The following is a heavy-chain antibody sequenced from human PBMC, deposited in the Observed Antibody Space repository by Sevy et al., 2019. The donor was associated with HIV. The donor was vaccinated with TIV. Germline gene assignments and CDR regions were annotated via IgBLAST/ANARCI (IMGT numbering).Heavy chain of an antibody. V-gene: IGHV3-11*01. D-gene: IGHD2-15*01. Sequence: GGSLRLSCAASGFTFSDYYMSWIRQAPGKGLECVSYISSSGSTIYYADSVKGRFTISRDNAKNSLYLQMNSLRAEDTAVYYCAREAVVAANVGGFDYWGQGTLVTVSS. J-gene: IGHJ4*02. CDR3: AREAVVAANVGGFDY. CDR2: ISSSGSTI. CDR1: GFTFSDYY.